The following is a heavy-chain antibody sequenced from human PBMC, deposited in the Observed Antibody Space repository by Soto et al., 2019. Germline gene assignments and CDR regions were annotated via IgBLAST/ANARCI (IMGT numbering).Heavy chain of an antibody. J-gene: IGHJ6*02. V-gene: IGHV1-69*02. D-gene: IGHD3-10*01. Sequence: QVQLVQSGAEVKKPGSSVKVSCKASGGTFSSYTISWVRQAPGQGLEWMGRIIPILGIANYAQKFQGRVTXXAXKXXSTAYMELSSLRSEDTAVYYCARARWFGELGGMDVWGQGTTVTVSS. CDR1: GGTFSSYT. CDR3: ARARWFGELGGMDV. CDR2: IIPILGIA.